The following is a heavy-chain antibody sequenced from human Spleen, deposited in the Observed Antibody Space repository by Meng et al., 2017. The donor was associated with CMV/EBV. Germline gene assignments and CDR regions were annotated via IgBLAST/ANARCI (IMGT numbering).Heavy chain of an antibody. D-gene: IGHD2-2*01. CDR3: ARDRYLQGYCSSTTCHSPEYYFDY. Sequence: GESLKTSCAASGFTFSSYAMSWVRQATGKGLEWVSAISGSGGSTYYADSVKGRFTISRDNSKNTLYLQMNSLRTEDTAVYYCARDRYLQGYCSSTTCHSPEYYFDYWGQGTLVTVSS. CDR2: ISGSGGST. J-gene: IGHJ4*02. CDR1: GFTFSSYA. V-gene: IGHV3-23*01.